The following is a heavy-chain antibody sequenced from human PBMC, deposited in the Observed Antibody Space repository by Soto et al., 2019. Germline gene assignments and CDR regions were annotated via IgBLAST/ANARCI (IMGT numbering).Heavy chain of an antibody. CDR3: ARGWTTTAVDY. CDR1: GGTFSSYA. D-gene: IGHD4-17*01. V-gene: IGHV1-69*12. J-gene: IGHJ4*02. Sequence: QVQLVQSGAEVKKPGSSVKVSCKASGGTFSSYAISWVRQAPGQGLEWMGGIIRIFGTANYAEKFQDRVTITADEATTTADMGLSSLRSEDTAVYYCARGWTTTAVDYWGQGTLVTVSS. CDR2: IIRIFGTA.